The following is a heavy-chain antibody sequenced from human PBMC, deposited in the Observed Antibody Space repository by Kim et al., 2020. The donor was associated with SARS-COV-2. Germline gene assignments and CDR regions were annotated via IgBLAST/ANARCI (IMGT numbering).Heavy chain of an antibody. J-gene: IGHJ6*02. CDR1: GDSITSGNCY. CDR2: IYGSVGT. D-gene: IGHD2-21*01. V-gene: IGHV4-31*03. Sequence: SETLSLTCSVSGDSITSGNCYWTWIRQLPGKGLEWFGYIYGSVGTHYNPSLKGRLTMSVDTSKNQFSLNLNSVTAADTAVYYCARGRYCGGRNYYGTDVWGQGTTVTVSS. CDR3: ARGRYCGGRNYYGTDV.